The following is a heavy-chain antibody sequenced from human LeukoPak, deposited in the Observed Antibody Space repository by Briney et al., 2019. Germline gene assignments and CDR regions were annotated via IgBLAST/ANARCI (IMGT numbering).Heavy chain of an antibody. V-gene: IGHV4-39*07. D-gene: IGHD1-26*01. Sequence: SETLSLTCTVSGVSISSSNSYWGWIRQPPGKGLEWIGSIYYSGNTYYNASLKSRVTISVDTSKNQFSLKLSSVTAADTAVYYCARAAWGYHYYMDVWGKGTTVTVSS. CDR2: IYYSGNT. CDR1: GVSISSSNSY. CDR3: ARAAWGYHYYMDV. J-gene: IGHJ6*03.